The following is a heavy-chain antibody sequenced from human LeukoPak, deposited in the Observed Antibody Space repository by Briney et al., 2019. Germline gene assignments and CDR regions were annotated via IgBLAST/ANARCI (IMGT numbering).Heavy chain of an antibody. CDR2: ISAYNGDT. CDR3: ARGTTIFGVSQSAFDI. D-gene: IGHD3-3*01. CDR1: GYTLTSYG. J-gene: IGHJ3*02. V-gene: IGHV1-18*01. Sequence: ASVKVSCKASGYTLTSYGISWVRQAPGQGLEWMGWISAYNGDTNYAQNLQGRVTMTTDTSTSTAYMELRSLRSDDTAVYYCARGTTIFGVSQSAFDIWGQGTMVTVSS.